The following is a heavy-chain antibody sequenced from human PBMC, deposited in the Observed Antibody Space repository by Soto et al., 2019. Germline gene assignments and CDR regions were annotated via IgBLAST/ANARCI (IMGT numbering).Heavy chain of an antibody. V-gene: IGHV1-2*04. D-gene: IGHD3-10*01. CDR2: INPNSGGT. J-gene: IGHJ6*02. Sequence: WASVKVSCKASGYTFTGYYMHWVRQAPGQGLEWMGWINPNSGGTNYAQKFQGWVTMTRDTSISTAYMELSRLRSDDTAVYYCARDGFGDYYYGMDVWGQGTTVTVSS. CDR1: GYTFTGYY. CDR3: ARDGFGDYYYGMDV.